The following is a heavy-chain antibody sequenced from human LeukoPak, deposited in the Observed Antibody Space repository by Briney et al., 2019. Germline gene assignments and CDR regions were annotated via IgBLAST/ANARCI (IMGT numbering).Heavy chain of an antibody. D-gene: IGHD5-12*01. CDR2: IIASSGST. V-gene: IGHV3-23*01. Sequence: GGSLRLSCAASGFSFNNYAMGWVRQAPGKGLEWVSIIIASSGSTFYADSVKGRFTISRDNSKDTLYLQMNSLRVEDTAVYYCVKGGYDFVEVAYFDFWGQGTLVTVSS. CDR1: GFSFNNYA. J-gene: IGHJ4*02. CDR3: VKGGYDFVEVAYFDF.